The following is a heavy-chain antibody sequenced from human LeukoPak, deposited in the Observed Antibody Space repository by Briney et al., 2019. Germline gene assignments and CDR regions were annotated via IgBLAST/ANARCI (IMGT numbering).Heavy chain of an antibody. V-gene: IGHV3-30-3*01. J-gene: IGHJ4*02. D-gene: IGHD6-19*01. CDR1: GFTFSSYA. CDR3: ARDSTDNPKYSSGWYFDY. Sequence: GRSLRLSCAASGFTFSSYAMHWVRQAPGKGLEWVAVISYDGSNKYYADSVKGRFTISRDSSKNTLYLQMNSLRAEDTAVYYCARDSTDNPKYSSGWYFDYWGQGTLVTVSS. CDR2: ISYDGSNK.